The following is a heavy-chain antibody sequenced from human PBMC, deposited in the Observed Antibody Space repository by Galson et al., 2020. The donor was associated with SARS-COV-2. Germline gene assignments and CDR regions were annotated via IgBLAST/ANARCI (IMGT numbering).Heavy chain of an antibody. V-gene: IGHV4-38-2*02. CDR3: ARYPVTVRHHFDY. J-gene: IGHJ4*02. D-gene: IGHD3-10*01. CDR1: GYSISSGYY. Sequence: SETLSLTCTVSGYSISSGYYWGWIRQPPGKGLEWIGRIYHSGSTYYNPSLKSRVTISVDTSKNQFSLKLSSVTAADTAVYYCARYPVTVRHHFDYWGQGTLVTVSS. CDR2: IYHSGST.